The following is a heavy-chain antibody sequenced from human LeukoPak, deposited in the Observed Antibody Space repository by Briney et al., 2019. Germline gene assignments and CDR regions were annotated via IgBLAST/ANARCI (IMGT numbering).Heavy chain of an antibody. CDR3: AKRGVVVRVILVGFHKEAYYFDS. D-gene: IGHD3-10*01. CDR2: TSDSGGST. CDR1: GITLSNYG. Sequence: PGGSLRLSCAVSGITLSNYGMSWVRQAPGKGLEWVAGTSDSGGSTNYADSVKGRFTISRDSPKNTLYLQMTSLRAEDTAVYFCAKRGVVVRVILVGFHKEAYYFDSWGQGALVTVSS. V-gene: IGHV3-23*01. J-gene: IGHJ4*02.